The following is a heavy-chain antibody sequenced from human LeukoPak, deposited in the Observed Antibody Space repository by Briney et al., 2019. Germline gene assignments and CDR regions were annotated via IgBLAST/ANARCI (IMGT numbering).Heavy chain of an antibody. J-gene: IGHJ3*02. CDR1: GLSVRNEY. V-gene: IGHV3-53*01. CDR3: TRDTGASAAGTTVADASDI. CDR2: MFSGGYT. D-gene: IGHD1-1*01. Sequence: GGSLRLSCTASGLSVRNEYMSWVRQTPGKGLEWVAVMFSGGYTSYADSVKGRFTLSRDNSENILYLQMDNLRVEDTAIYYCTRDTGASAAGTTVADASDIWGQGIMVTVSS.